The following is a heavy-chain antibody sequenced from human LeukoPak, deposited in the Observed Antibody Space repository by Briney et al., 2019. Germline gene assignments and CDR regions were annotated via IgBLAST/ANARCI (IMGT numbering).Heavy chain of an antibody. V-gene: IGHV3-43*01. J-gene: IGHJ4*02. D-gene: IGHD6-13*01. CDR3: AKESEVTAAFDY. CDR1: GFTFDDYT. Sequence: PGGSLRLSCAASGFTFDDYTMHWVRQVPGKGLEWVSLIDWHGSTTYYADSVKGRFTISRDNNKNSLYLQMNSPRTEDTALYYCAKESEVTAAFDYWGQGTLVTVSS. CDR2: IDWHGSTT.